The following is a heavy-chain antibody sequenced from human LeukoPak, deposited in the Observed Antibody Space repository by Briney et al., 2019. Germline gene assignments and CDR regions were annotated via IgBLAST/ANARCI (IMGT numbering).Heavy chain of an antibody. J-gene: IGHJ6*03. Sequence: PSETLSLTCTVSGGSISSSSYYWGWIRQPPGKGLEWIANIYYSGSTYYNPSLKSQVTISVDTSKNQLSLRLSAVTAADTAVYYCASVRRGFGESSKYYSYYYMDVWGNGTTVPIS. D-gene: IGHD3-10*01. CDR2: IYYSGST. V-gene: IGHV4-39*01. CDR3: ASVRRGFGESSKYYSYYYMDV. CDR1: GGSISSSSYY.